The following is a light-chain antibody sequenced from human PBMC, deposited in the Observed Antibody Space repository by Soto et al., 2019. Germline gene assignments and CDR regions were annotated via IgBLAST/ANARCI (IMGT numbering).Light chain of an antibody. Sequence: QSALTQAASVSGSPGQSITISCTGTSSDIGEYDYVSWYQQYPGKAPKVVIYEVSNRPSGVSNRFSGSKSGNTASLTISGLQPEDEADYYCSSYTRTSTPLFGGGTKLTVL. CDR2: EVS. CDR1: SSDIGEYDY. CDR3: SSYTRTSTPL. V-gene: IGLV2-14*01. J-gene: IGLJ2*01.